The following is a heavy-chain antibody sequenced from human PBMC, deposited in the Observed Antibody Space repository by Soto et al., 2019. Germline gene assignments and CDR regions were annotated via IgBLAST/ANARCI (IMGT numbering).Heavy chain of an antibody. CDR1: GGSVSWGSYF. CDR2: FYYSGST. CDR3: AREGRMGTFDY. Sequence: PSETLSLTCPVSGGSVSWGSYFWSWVRQPPGKGLEWIGYFYYSGSTKYNPSLKSRVTILEDTSKNQFSLKLNSVTAADTAVYYCAREGRMGTFDYWGQGALVTVSS. D-gene: IGHD1-1*01. J-gene: IGHJ4*02. V-gene: IGHV4-61*01.